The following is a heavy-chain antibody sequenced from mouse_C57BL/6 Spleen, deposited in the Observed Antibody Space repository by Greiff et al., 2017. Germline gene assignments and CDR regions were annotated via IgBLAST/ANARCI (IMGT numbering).Heavy chain of an antibody. CDR3: ARTLYGSTSWFAD. V-gene: IGHV14-2*01. CDR1: GFNIKDYY. Sequence: VQLQQSGAELVKPGASVKLSCTASGFNIKDYYMPWVKQRTEQGLEWIGRIDPEDGETKYAPKFQGKATITADTSSNTAYLQLSSLTSEDTAVYYCARTLYGSTSWFADWGQGTLVTVSA. J-gene: IGHJ3*01. D-gene: IGHD1-1*01. CDR2: IDPEDGET.